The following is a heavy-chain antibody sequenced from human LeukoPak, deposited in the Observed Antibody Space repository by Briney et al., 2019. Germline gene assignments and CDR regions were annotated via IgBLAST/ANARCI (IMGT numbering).Heavy chain of an antibody. CDR3: ASIVLMVYAIDY. V-gene: IGHV4-30-4*01. CDR2: IYYSGST. CDR1: GGSISSGDYY. D-gene: IGHD2-8*01. J-gene: IGHJ4*02. Sequence: KSSQTLSLTCTVSGGSISSGDYYWSWIRQPPGKGLEWIGYIYYSGSTYYNPSLESRVTISVDTSKNPFSLKLSSVTAADTAVYYCASIVLMVYAIDYWGQGTLVTVSS.